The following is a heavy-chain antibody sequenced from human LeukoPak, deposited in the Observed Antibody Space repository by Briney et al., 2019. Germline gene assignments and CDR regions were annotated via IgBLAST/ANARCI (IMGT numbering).Heavy chain of an antibody. V-gene: IGHV3-9*01. CDR2: ISWNSGSI. CDR3: AKAYGSSGYTYYFEN. J-gene: IGHJ4*02. D-gene: IGHD3-22*01. CDR1: GFTFDDYA. Sequence: GGSLRLSCAASGFTFDDYAMHWVRQAPGKGLEWVSGISWNSGSIGYADSVKGRFTISRENVKNSLYLQMNSLRAEDTALYYCAKAYGSSGYTYYFENWGQGTLVTVSS.